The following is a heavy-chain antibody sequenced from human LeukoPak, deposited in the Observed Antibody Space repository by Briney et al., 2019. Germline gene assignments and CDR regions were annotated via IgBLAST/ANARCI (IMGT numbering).Heavy chain of an antibody. D-gene: IGHD5-18*01. CDR3: ARDGDTAMVRMYFDY. CDR2: IWYDGSSK. CDR1: GFTFSSYG. J-gene: IGHJ4*02. V-gene: IGHV3-33*01. Sequence: GGSLRLSCAASGFTFSSYGMHWVRQAPGKGLEWVAVIWYDGSSKYYADSVKGRFTISRDNSKNTLYLQMNSLRAEDTAVYYCARDGDTAMVRMYFDYWGQGTLVTVSS.